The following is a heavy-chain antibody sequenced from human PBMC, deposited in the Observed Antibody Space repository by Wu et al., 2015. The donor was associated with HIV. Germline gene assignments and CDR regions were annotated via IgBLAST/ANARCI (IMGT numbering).Heavy chain of an antibody. V-gene: IGHV1-8*01. D-gene: IGHD3-10*01. CDR2: MNPNSGNT. J-gene: IGHJ4*01. CDR1: GYTFTIYD. Sequence: QVQLVQSGAEVKKPGASVKVSCKASGYTFTIYDINWVRQATGQGLEWMGWMNPNSGNTAYAQKFQGRVTMTRNTSISTAYMELSSLRSEDTAVYYCARGVYASGSYYGDSRYYFDYWGQXRWS. CDR3: ARGVYASGSYYGDSRYYFDY.